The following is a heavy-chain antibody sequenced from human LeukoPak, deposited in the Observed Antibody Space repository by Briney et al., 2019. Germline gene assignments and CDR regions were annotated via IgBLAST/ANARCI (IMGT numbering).Heavy chain of an antibody. CDR3: AKARSGRYYYYGMDV. Sequence: GGSLRLSCAASGFTFSSYGMHWVRQAPDKGLEWVAVISYDGSNKYYADSVKGRFTISRDNSKNTLYLQMNSLRAEDTAVYYCAKARSGRYYYYGMDVWGQGTTVTVSS. CDR1: GFTFSSYG. D-gene: IGHD2-15*01. CDR2: ISYDGSNK. J-gene: IGHJ6*02. V-gene: IGHV3-30*18.